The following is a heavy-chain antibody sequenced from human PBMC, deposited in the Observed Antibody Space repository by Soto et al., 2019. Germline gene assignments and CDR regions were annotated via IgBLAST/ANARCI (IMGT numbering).Heavy chain of an antibody. V-gene: IGHV3-23*01. CDR1: GFTFSSYA. CDR3: AKAFPPYYGSGSSYYFTF. Sequence: EVQLLESGGGLVQPGGSLTLSCAASGFTFSSYAMNWVRQAPGKGLEWVSAISGSGLNTYYAESVKGRFTISRDNSKNTLYLQLNSLRAEDTAIYYCAKAFPPYYGSGSSYYFTFWGQGTLVTVSS. CDR2: ISGSGLNT. D-gene: IGHD3-10*01. J-gene: IGHJ4*02.